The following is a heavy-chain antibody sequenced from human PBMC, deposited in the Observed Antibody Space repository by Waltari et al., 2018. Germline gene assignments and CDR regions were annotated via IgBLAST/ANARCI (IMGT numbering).Heavy chain of an antibody. D-gene: IGHD1-1*01. V-gene: IGHV3-9*01. CDR1: GFTFENYA. J-gene: IGHJ6*02. CDR2: ISWNSQSI. Sequence: EAQLVESGGGLIQPGRSMRLSCAASGFTFENYAMHWVREVPGKGLEWVASISWNSQSIGYADSVKGRFTISRDNAKKSLYLQMNSVRVEDTALYYCTNLDDFLDVWGQGTTVTVSS. CDR3: TNLDDFLDV.